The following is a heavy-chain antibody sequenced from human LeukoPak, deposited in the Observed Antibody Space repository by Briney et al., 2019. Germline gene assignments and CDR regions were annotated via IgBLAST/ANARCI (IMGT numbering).Heavy chain of an antibody. V-gene: IGHV3-23*01. CDR3: AKNHEHGRYAGFDF. CDR2: ISGSGGST. CDR1: GFTFGGFV. J-gene: IGHJ3*01. D-gene: IGHD2-2*01. Sequence: GGSLRLSCAASGFTFGGFVISWVRQAPGKGPQWVADISGSGGSTYYADSVKGRFSVSRDNSKNMVYLELNSLRAEDTAVYYCAKNHEHGRYAGFDFWAEGALVAVSS.